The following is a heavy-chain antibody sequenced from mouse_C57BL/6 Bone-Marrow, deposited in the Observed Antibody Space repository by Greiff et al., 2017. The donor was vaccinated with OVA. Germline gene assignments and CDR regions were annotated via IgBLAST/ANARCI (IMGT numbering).Heavy chain of an antibody. J-gene: IGHJ3*01. Sequence: QVQLQQPGAELVRPRTSVKLSCKASGYTFTSYWMHWVKQRPGQGLEWIGVIDPSDSYTNYNQKFKGKATLTVDTSSSTAYMQLSSLTSEDSAVYYCARKGYSNLAWFAYWGQGTLVTVSA. CDR2: IDPSDSYT. D-gene: IGHD2-5*01. CDR1: GYTFTSYW. CDR3: ARKGYSNLAWFAY. V-gene: IGHV1-59*01.